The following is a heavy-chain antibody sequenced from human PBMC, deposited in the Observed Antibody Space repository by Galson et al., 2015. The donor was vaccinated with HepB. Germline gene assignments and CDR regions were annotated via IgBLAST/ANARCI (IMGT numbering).Heavy chain of an antibody. Sequence: SLRLSCAASGFTLSSNALSWVRQPPGEGLEWVSTISAGGDITYYADSVKGRFTISRDNSKNTLYLQMNSLRAEDTALYYCARMSGRLASRFDYWGQGTLVTVSS. CDR2: ISAGGDIT. V-gene: IGHV3-23*01. J-gene: IGHJ4*02. D-gene: IGHD3-3*02. CDR1: GFTLSSNA. CDR3: ARMSGRLASRFDY.